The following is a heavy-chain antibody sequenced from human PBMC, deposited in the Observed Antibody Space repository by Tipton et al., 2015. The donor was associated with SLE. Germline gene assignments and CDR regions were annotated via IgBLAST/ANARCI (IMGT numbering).Heavy chain of an antibody. CDR2: MNPNSGNT. Sequence: QSGPEVKKPGASVKVSCKASGYTFTSYDINWVRQATGQGLEWMGWMNPNSGNTGYAQNFQGRVTMTRDTSTSTAYMELSSLRSDDTAVYYCARDGHHLLTVGWFDPWGQGTLVTVSS. D-gene: IGHD2-2*01. V-gene: IGHV1-8*01. CDR3: ARDGHHLLTVGWFDP. J-gene: IGHJ5*02. CDR1: GYTFTSYD.